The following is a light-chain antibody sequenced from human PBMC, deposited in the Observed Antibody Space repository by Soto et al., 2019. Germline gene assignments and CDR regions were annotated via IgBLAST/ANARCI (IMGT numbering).Light chain of an antibody. V-gene: IGLV7-46*01. CDR2: DTT. CDR1: TXAVTNGHY. Sequence: QAVVTQEHSLTVSPGGTVTLTCGSSTXAVTNGHYPYWFQQKPGQAPRTLIYDTTNRHSWTPARFSGSLLGGKAALTLSGAQPEDEAEYYCLLSYNGPYVFGTGTKVTFL. CDR3: LLSYNGPYV. J-gene: IGLJ1*01.